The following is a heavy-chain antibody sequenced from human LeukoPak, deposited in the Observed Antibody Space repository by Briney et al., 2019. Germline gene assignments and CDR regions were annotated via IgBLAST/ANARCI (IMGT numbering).Heavy chain of an antibody. Sequence: GGSLRLSCAASGFTFSSYAMTWVRQAPGKGLEWVSSITGSGSSTYYADSVKGRFTISRDNSKNMVYVQMNSLRAEDTAVYFCAKPPRVVVVTAFDSWGQGTPVTVSS. J-gene: IGHJ4*02. CDR1: GFTFSSYA. D-gene: IGHD2-21*02. V-gene: IGHV3-23*01. CDR3: AKPPRVVVVTAFDS. CDR2: ITGSGSST.